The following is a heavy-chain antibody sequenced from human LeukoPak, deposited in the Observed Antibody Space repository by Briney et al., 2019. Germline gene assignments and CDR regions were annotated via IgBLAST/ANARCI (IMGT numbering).Heavy chain of an antibody. D-gene: IGHD4-17*01. CDR1: GFSLSTSGVG. V-gene: IGHV2-5*02. CDR3: AHRGTVTTRYVYFDY. Sequence: SGPTLVNPTQTLTLTCTFSGFSLSTSGVGVGWIRQPPGKALEWLALIYWDDDKRYSPSLKSRLTITKDSSKNQVVLTMTNMDVVDTATYYCAHRGTVTTRYVYFDYWDQGTLVTVSS. J-gene: IGHJ4*02. CDR2: IYWDDDK.